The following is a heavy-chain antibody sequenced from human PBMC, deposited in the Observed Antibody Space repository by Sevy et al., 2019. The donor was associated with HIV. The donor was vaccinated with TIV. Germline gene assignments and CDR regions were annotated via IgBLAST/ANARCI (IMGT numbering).Heavy chain of an antibody. CDR2: ISAYNGNT. J-gene: IGHJ6*02. Sequence: ASVKVSCKASGYTFTSYGISWVRQAPGQGLEWMGWISAYNGNTNYAQKLQGRVTMTTDTSMSTAYMELRILRSDDTAVYYCARDTPYYDFWSGWEVLGYYGMDVWGQGTTVTVSS. V-gene: IGHV1-18*01. CDR1: GYTFTSYG. D-gene: IGHD3-3*01. CDR3: ARDTPYYDFWSGWEVLGYYGMDV.